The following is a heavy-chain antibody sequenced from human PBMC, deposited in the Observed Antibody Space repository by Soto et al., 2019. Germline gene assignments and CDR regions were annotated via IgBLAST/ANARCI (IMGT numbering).Heavy chain of an antibody. CDR3: ARAPPERYCSGGSCFIDY. CDR2: ISPNSGGT. D-gene: IGHD2-15*01. V-gene: IGHV1-2*04. J-gene: IGHJ4*02. CDR1: GYTFTSYY. Sequence: VKVSCKASGYTFTSYYMHWVRQAPGQGLEWMGFISPNSGGTQFAPKFQGLVTMTGDTSISTAYMELSRLRSDDTAVYYCARAPPERYCSGGSCFIDYWGQGTLVTVSS.